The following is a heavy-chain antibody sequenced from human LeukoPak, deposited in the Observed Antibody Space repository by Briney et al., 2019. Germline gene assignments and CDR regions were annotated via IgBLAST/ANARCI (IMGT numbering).Heavy chain of an antibody. CDR2: INAGNGNT. D-gene: IGHD2-8*01. Sequence: GASVKLSCKASGYTFTSYAMHWVRQAPGQRLEWMGWINAGNGNTKYSQKFQGRVTITRDTSADTAYMELSSLRSEDTAVYYCARLKYCTNGVCYAGFDYWGQGTLVTVSS. CDR1: GYTFTSYA. V-gene: IGHV1-3*01. J-gene: IGHJ4*02. CDR3: ARLKYCTNGVCYAGFDY.